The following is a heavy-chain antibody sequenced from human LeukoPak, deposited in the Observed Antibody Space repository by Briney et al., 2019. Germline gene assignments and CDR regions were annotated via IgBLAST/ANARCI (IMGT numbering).Heavy chain of an antibody. CDR3: AKDGPLYGMDV. Sequence: GGSLRLSCAASGFTFSSYGMHWVRQAPGKGLEWVAVISYDGSNKYYADSVKGRFTISRDNSENTLYLQMNSLRAEDTAVYYCAKDGPLYGMDVWGQGTTVTVSS. V-gene: IGHV3-30*18. J-gene: IGHJ6*02. CDR2: ISYDGSNK. CDR1: GFTFSSYG.